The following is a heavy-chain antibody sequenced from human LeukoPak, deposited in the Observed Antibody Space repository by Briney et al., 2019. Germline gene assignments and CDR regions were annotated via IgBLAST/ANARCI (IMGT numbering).Heavy chain of an antibody. CDR3: AKLLVLGYCSGGSCYSGDY. J-gene: IGHJ4*02. Sequence: PGGSLRLSCAASGFTFSSYGMHWVRQAPGKGLEWVAVISYDGSNKYYADSVKGRFTISRDNSKNTLYLQMNSLRAEDTAVYYCAKLLVLGYCSGGSCYSGDYWGQGTLVTVSS. CDR2: ISYDGSNK. D-gene: IGHD2-15*01. CDR1: GFTFSSYG. V-gene: IGHV3-30*18.